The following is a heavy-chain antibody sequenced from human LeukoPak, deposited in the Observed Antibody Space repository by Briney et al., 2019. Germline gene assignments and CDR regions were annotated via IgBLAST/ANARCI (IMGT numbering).Heavy chain of an antibody. D-gene: IGHD6-19*01. Sequence: PGGSLRLSCTASGFAFSSYAMNWVRQAPGKGLEWASAINSAGGDTFYADSVKGRLTISRDNSKNTLYLQMNSLRVEDTAVYYCATGGSGWYSPFNYWGQGTLVTVSS. CDR2: INSAGGDT. CDR3: ATGGSGWYSPFNY. J-gene: IGHJ4*02. CDR1: GFAFSSYA. V-gene: IGHV3-23*01.